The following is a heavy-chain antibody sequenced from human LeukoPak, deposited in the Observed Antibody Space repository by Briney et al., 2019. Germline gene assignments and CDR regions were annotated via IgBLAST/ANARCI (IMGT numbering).Heavy chain of an antibody. CDR1: GFTFSSYE. CDR2: ISSSGSTI. J-gene: IGHJ4*02. Sequence: GGSLRLSCAASGFTFSSYEMNWVRQAPGKGLEWVSYISSSGSTIYYADSVKGRFTISRDNAKNSLYLQMNSLRAEDTAVYYCARDRWLQSGYYFDYWGQGTLVTVSS. D-gene: IGHD5-24*01. V-gene: IGHV3-48*03. CDR3: ARDRWLQSGYYFDY.